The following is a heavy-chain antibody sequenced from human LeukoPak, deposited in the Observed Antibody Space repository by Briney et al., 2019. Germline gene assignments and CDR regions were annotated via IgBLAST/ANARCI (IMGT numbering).Heavy chain of an antibody. J-gene: IGHJ6*02. D-gene: IGHD3-9*01. CDR3: AREGYYDILTGYYALYGVDV. Sequence: GGSLRLSCTPSGFTFSRYRMTWVRQAPGKGLEWVANIKQDGSEKYYVDSVKGRFTISRDNAKNSLYLQMNSLRAEDTAVYYCAREGYYDILTGYYALYGVDVWGQGTTVTVSS. CDR1: GFTFSRYR. CDR2: IKQDGSEK. V-gene: IGHV3-7*01.